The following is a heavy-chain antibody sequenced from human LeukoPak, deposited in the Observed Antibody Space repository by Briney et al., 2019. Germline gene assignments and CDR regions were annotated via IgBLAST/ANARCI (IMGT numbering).Heavy chain of an antibody. J-gene: IGHJ5*02. V-gene: IGHV4-34*01. CDR3: ARARGVGGYSYGLPYNWFDP. Sequence: SETLSLTCAVYGGSFSGYYWSWIRQPPGKGLEWIGEINHSGSTNYNPSLKSRVTISVDTSKNQFSLKLSPVTAADTAVYYCARARGVGGYSYGLPYNWFDPWGQGTLVTVSS. D-gene: IGHD5-18*01. CDR1: GGSFSGYY. CDR2: INHSGST.